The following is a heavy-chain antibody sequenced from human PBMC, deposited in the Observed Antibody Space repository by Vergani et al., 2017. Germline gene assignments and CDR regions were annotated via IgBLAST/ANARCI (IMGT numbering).Heavy chain of an antibody. CDR2: ISAYNGNT. Sequence: QVQLVQSGAEMKKPGASVKVSCKASGYTFTSYGISGVRQAPGQGLGWMVWISAYNGNTNYAQKLQGRVPMTTDTSTSTAYMELRILRSDDTAVYYCASIVGATEGACDIWGQGTMVTVSS. CDR3: ASIVGATEGACDI. J-gene: IGHJ3*02. V-gene: IGHV1-18*04. D-gene: IGHD1-26*01. CDR1: GYTFTSYG.